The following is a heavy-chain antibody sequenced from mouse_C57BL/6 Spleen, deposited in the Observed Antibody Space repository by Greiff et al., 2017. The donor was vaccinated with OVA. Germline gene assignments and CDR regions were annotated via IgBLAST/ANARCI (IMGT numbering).Heavy chain of an antibody. J-gene: IGHJ2*01. CDR2: IRNKANGYTT. V-gene: IGHV7-3*01. Sequence: EVQVVESGGGLVQPGGSLSLSCAASGFTFTDYYMSWVRQPPGKALEWLGFIRNKANGYTTEYSASVKGRFTISRDNSQSILYLQMNSLRAEDSATYYCARYLLDYFDYWGQGTTLTVSS. CDR1: GFTFTDYY. CDR3: ARYLLDYFDY.